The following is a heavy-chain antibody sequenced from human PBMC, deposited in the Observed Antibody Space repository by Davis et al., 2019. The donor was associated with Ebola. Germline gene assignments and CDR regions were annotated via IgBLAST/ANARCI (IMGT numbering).Heavy chain of an antibody. V-gene: IGHV3-30*12. CDR2: ISYDGSNK. CDR3: AKTVGGPYFFDY. J-gene: IGHJ4*02. D-gene: IGHD6-19*01. CDR1: GFTFSSYG. Sequence: GESLKISCAASGFTFSSYGMHWVRQAPGKGLEWVAVISYDGSNKYYADSVKGRFTISRDNSQNTLSLQMNSLRADDTAVYYCAKTVGGPYFFDYWGQGTLVIVSS.